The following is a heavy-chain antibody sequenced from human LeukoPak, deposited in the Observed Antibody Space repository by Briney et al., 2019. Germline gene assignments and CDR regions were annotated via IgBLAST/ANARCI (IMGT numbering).Heavy chain of an antibody. V-gene: IGHV4-34*01. CDR2: INHSGST. CDR3: AGEGVQQLAPDY. Sequence: SETLSLTCAVYGGSFSGYYWSWIRQPPGKGLEWIGEINHSGSTNYNPSLKSRVTISVDTSKNQFSLKLSSVTAADTAVYYCAGEGVQQLAPDYWGQGTLVTVSS. D-gene: IGHD6-13*01. J-gene: IGHJ4*02. CDR1: GGSFSGYY.